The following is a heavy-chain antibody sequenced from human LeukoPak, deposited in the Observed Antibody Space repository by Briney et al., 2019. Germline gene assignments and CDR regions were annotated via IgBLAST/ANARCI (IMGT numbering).Heavy chain of an antibody. Sequence: GGSLRLSCAASGFTFSSYEMNWVRQAPGKGLEWVSYISSSGSTIYYADSVKGRFTISRDNAKNSLYLQMNSLRAEDTAVYYCARGYDILTNAFDYWGQGTLVTVSS. V-gene: IGHV3-48*03. J-gene: IGHJ4*02. CDR1: GFTFSSYE. D-gene: IGHD3-9*01. CDR2: ISSSGSTI. CDR3: ARGYDILTNAFDY.